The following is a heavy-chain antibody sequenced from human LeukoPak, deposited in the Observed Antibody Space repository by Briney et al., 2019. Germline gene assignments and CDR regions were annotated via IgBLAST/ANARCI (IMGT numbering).Heavy chain of an antibody. D-gene: IGHD3-22*01. CDR1: GFTFSSYG. CDR3: AKDSGYYYDSSGYYPDY. V-gene: IGHV3-30*02. J-gene: IGHJ4*02. CDR2: IRYDGSNK. Sequence: GGSLRLSCAASGFTFSSYGMHWVRQAPGMGLEWVAFIRYDGSNKYYADSVKGRFTISRDNSKNTLYLQMNSLRAEDTAVYYCAKDSGYYYDSSGYYPDYWGQGTLVTVSS.